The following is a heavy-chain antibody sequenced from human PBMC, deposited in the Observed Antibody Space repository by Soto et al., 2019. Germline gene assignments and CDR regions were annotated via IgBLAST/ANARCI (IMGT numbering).Heavy chain of an antibody. D-gene: IGHD1-26*01. Sequence: QVQLQESGPGLMKPSQTLSLTCTVSGDSVRNGGYYWNWIRQYPGKGLAWIGYIYYTGSTSYNPSLESRLTISADTSKNQFSLRLRSVTAADTAVYYCAREGAATPYFEYWGQGALVTISS. CDR2: IYYTGST. J-gene: IGHJ4*02. CDR3: AREGAATPYFEY. V-gene: IGHV4-31*03. CDR1: GDSVRNGGYY.